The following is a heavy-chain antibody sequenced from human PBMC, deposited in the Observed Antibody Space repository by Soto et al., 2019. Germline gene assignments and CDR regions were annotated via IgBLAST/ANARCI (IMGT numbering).Heavy chain of an antibody. V-gene: IGHV3-23*01. J-gene: IGHJ6*02. Sequence: GSLRLSCAASGFTFSSYAMSWVRQAPGKGLEWVSAISGSGGSTYYADSVKGRFTISRDNSKNTLYLQMNSLRAEDTAVYYCASDILTGRYYYYGMDVWGQGTTVTVSS. D-gene: IGHD3-9*01. CDR1: GFTFSSYA. CDR2: ISGSGGST. CDR3: ASDILTGRYYYYGMDV.